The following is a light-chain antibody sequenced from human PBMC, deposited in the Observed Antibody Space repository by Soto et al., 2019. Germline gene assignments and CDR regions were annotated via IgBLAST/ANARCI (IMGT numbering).Light chain of an antibody. CDR1: QSVSSNY. V-gene: IGKV3-20*01. Sequence: DIVLTQSPGTLSLSPGERATLSCRASQSVSSNYLAWYQQKPGQAPRLLIYAASSVDTGIPDRFSGSGSGTDFTLTISSLEPEDFAVYYCQQCSTSPWTFGQGTKVEIK. CDR3: QQCSTSPWT. CDR2: AAS. J-gene: IGKJ1*01.